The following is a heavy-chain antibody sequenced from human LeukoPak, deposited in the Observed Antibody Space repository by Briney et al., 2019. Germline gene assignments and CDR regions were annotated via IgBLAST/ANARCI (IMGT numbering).Heavy chain of an antibody. CDR2: IIPIFGTA. D-gene: IGHD2-2*01. CDR1: GGTFSSYA. V-gene: IGHV1-69*13. J-gene: IGHJ4*02. CDR3: ARLRVVPAAKYYFDY. Sequence: ASVKVSCKASGGTFSSYAISWVRQAPGQGLEWMGGIIPIFGTANYAQKFQGRVTITADESTSTAYMELRSLGSDDTAVYYCARLRVVPAAKYYFDYWGQGTLVTVSS.